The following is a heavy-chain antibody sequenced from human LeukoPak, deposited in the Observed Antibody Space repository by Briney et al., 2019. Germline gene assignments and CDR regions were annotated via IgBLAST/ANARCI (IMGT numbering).Heavy chain of an antibody. CDR1: GGSISSYY. V-gene: IGHV4-59*01. D-gene: IGHD6-19*01. J-gene: IGHJ4*02. Sequence: SETLSLTCTVSGGSISSYYWSWIRQPPGKGLEWIGYIYYSGSTNYNPSLKSRVTISVDTSKNQFSLKLSSVTAADTAVYYCARGIGSVWYEEFDYWGRGTLVTVSS. CDR2: IYYSGST. CDR3: ARGIGSVWYEEFDY.